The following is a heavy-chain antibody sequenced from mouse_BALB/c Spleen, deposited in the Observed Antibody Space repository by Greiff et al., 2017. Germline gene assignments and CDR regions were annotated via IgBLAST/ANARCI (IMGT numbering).Heavy chain of an antibody. CDR2: ISYDGSN. J-gene: IGHJ3*01. V-gene: IGHV3-6*02. CDR1: GYSITSGYY. Sequence: DVQLQESGPGLVKPSQSLSLTCSVTGYSITSGYYWNWIRQFPGNKLEWMGYISYDGSNNYNPSLKNRISITRDTSKNQFFLKLNSVTTEDTATYYCASRTARAWFAYWGQGTLVTVSA. D-gene: IGHD3-2*01. CDR3: ASRTARAWFAY.